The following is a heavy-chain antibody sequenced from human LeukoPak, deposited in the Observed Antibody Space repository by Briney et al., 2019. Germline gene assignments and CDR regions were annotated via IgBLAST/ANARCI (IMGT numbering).Heavy chain of an antibody. V-gene: IGHV4-59*11. D-gene: IGHD3-22*01. CDR2: IYYSGST. CDR3: AREDYYDSSGYYSRTFEI. J-gene: IGHJ3*02. Sequence: SETLSLTCTVSGASISSHYWSWIRQPPGKGLEWIGYIYYSGSTNYNPSLKSRVTMSVDTSKNQFSLKLSSVTAADTAVYYCAREDYYDSSGYYSRTFEIWGQGTMVTVSS. CDR1: GASISSHY.